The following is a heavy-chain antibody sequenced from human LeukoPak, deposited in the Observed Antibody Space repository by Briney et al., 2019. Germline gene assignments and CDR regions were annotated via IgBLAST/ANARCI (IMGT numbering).Heavy chain of an antibody. CDR2: IYYSGST. V-gene: IGHV4-59*01. Sequence: SETLSLTCTVSGGSISSYYWSWIRQPPGKGLEWIGYIYYSGSTNYNPSLKSRVTISVDTSKNQFSLKLSSVTAADTAVYYCARGSGGVIVATTILDYWGQGTLVTVSS. CDR3: ARGSGGVIVATTILDY. CDR1: GGSISSYY. J-gene: IGHJ4*02. D-gene: IGHD5-12*01.